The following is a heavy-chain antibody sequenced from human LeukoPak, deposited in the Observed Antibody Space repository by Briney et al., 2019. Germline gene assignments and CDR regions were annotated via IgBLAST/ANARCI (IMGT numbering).Heavy chain of an antibody. V-gene: IGHV3-30*02. CDR2: IRYDGSNK. Sequence: GGSLRLSCAASGFTFSSYGMHWVRQAPGKGLEWVAFIRYDGSNKYYADSVKGRFTISRDNSKNTLYLQMNSLRAEDTAVYYCAKDVPLLNYFDYWGQGTLVTVSS. D-gene: IGHD1-26*01. CDR3: AKDVPLLNYFDY. CDR1: GFTFSSYG. J-gene: IGHJ4*02.